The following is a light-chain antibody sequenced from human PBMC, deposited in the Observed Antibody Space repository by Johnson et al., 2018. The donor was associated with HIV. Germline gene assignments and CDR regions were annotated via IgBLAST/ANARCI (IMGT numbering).Light chain of an antibody. V-gene: IGLV1-51*01. CDR2: DNN. J-gene: IGLJ1*01. CDR3: GTWDSSLSVSYV. CDR1: SSNIGNHY. Sequence: QPVLTQPPSVSAAPGQKVTISCSGSSSNIGNHYVSWYQQLPGTAPKLLIYDNNTRPSGISDRFSASKSGTSATLGITALKPGDEADYYCGTWDSSLSVSYVFGSGTKVTVL.